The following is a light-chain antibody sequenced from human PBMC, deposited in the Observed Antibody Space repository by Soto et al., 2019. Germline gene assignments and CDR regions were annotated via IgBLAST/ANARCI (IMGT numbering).Light chain of an antibody. CDR1: SSDVGGYNY. J-gene: IGLJ2*01. Sequence: QSALTQPASVSGSPGQSVTISCTGTSSDVGGYNYVSWYQQHPGKAPKLMIDDVSHRPSGVSNSFSGSKSGNTASRTISGLQAEDEADYDSSSYTSRSTLDVVFGRGTTLTVL. CDR3: SSYTSRSTLDVV. CDR2: DVS. V-gene: IGLV2-14*01.